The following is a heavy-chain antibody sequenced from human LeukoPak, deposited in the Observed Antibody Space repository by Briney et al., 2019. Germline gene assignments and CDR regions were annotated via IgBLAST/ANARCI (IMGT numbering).Heavy chain of an antibody. CDR2: IHHSGTT. D-gene: IGHD1-26*01. V-gene: IGHV4-61*01. CDR3: ARGRLGATY. J-gene: IGHJ4*02. CDR1: GGSVSRGSYY. Sequence: SETLSLTCTVSGGSVSRGSYYWSWTRQPPGKGLEWIGYIHHSGTTNYSPSLKSRVTISVDMSKNQFFLNLSSVTAADTAVYYCARGRLGATYWGQGTLVTVSS.